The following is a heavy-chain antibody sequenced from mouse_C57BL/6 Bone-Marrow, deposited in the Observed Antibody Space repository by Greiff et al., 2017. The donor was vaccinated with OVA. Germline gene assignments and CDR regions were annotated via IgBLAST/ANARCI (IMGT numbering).Heavy chain of an antibody. CDR3: ARGQDDYDGWFAY. J-gene: IGHJ3*01. D-gene: IGHD2-4*01. CDR2: FTMYSDAT. V-gene: IGHV1-49*01. Sequence: LQQSGAELVRPGSSVKLSCKDSYFAFMASAMHWVKQRPGHGLEWIGSFTMYSDATEYSENFKGKATLTANTSSSTAYMELSSRTSEDSAVDYCARGQDDYDGWFAYWGKGTLVTVSA. CDR1: YFAFMASA.